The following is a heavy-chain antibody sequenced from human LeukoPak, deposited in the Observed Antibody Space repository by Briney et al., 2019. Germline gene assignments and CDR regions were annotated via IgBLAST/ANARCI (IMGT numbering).Heavy chain of an antibody. CDR1: GYTFTGYY. V-gene: IGHV1-2*02. CDR2: INPNSGGT. J-gene: IGHJ6*02. CDR3: ARENIAAAGTRYYYGMDV. D-gene: IGHD6-13*01. Sequence: GASVKVSCKASGYTFTGYYMHWVRQAPGQGLEWMGWINPNSGGTNYAQKFQGRVTMTRDTSISTAYVELSRLRSDDTAVYYCARENIAAAGTRYYYGMDVWGQGTTVTVSS.